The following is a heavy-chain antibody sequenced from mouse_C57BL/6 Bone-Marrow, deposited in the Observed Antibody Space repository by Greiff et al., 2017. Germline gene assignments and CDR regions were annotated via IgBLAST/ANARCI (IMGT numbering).Heavy chain of an antibody. V-gene: IGHV14-4*01. Sequence: EVQLQQSGAELVRPGASVKLSCTASGFNIKDDYMHWVKQRPEQGLEWIGGIDPENGDTEYASKFQGKATITADTSSNTAYLQLSSLTSEDTAVYYCTPYYGLDYWGQGTTLTVSS. J-gene: IGHJ2*01. D-gene: IGHD2-10*01. CDR2: IDPENGDT. CDR1: GFNIKDDY. CDR3: TPYYGLDY.